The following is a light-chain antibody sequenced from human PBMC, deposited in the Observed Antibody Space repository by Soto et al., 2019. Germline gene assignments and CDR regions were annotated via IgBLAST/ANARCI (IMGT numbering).Light chain of an antibody. J-gene: IGKJ4*01. V-gene: IGKV3-20*01. CDR3: QQYGSSPLT. CDR2: GAS. Sequence: DIVLTQSPATLSLSPGERATLSCRASQSVSSSFLAWYQQKPGQAPRLLIYGASSRATGIPDRFSGSGSGTDFTLTISRLEPEDVAVYYCQQYGSSPLTFGGGTKVEIK. CDR1: QSVSSSF.